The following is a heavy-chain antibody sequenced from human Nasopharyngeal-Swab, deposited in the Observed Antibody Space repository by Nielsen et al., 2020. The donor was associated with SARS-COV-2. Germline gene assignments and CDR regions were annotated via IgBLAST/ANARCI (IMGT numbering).Heavy chain of an antibody. V-gene: IGHV3-49*03. CDR3: SRAREIYYYDSSGYYFDS. J-gene: IGHJ4*01. D-gene: IGHD3-22*01. CDR2: IRSRAYGGTT. CDR1: GFIFGDYA. Sequence: GGSLRLSCTASGFIFGDYAMSWFRLAPGKGLEWVGLIRSRAYGGTTKYAASVNGRFSISRDDSKSIAYLQMNSLKTEDTAVYYCSRAREIYYYDSSGYYFDSWGHGTLVTVSS.